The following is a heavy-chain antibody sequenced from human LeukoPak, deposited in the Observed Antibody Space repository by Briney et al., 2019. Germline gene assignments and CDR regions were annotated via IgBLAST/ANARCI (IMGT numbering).Heavy chain of an antibody. V-gene: IGHV3-7*01. CDR2: IKQDGSEK. Sequence: GGSLRLSCAASGFTFSSYWMSWVRQAPGKGLEWVANIKQDGSEKYYVDSVKGRFTVSRDNAKNSLYLQMNSLRVEDTAVYYCAKDGYYGSGSFYRRFDYWGQGTLVTVSS. CDR3: AKDGYYGSGSFYRRFDY. D-gene: IGHD3-10*01. CDR1: GFTFSSYW. J-gene: IGHJ4*02.